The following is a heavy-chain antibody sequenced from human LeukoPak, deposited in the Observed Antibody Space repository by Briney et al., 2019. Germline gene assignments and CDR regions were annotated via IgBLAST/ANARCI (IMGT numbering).Heavy chain of an antibody. Sequence: SETLSLTCAVYGGSFSGYYWSWIRQPPGKGLEWIGEINHSGSTNYNPSLKSRVTISVDTSKNQFSLKLSSVTAADTAVYYCTQRVYDFWSGYYFDYWGQGTLVTVSS. V-gene: IGHV4-34*03. CDR3: TQRVYDFWSGYYFDY. CDR2: INHSGST. J-gene: IGHJ4*02. CDR1: GGSFSGYY. D-gene: IGHD3-3*01.